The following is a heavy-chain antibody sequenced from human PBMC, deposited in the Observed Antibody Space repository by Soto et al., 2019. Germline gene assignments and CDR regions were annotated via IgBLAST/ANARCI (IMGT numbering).Heavy chain of an antibody. CDR3: VKDKQFVRLDS. J-gene: IGHJ4*02. V-gene: IGHV3-74*03. Sequence: PGESLKISCAASGLTFRSYWMHWVRQAPGKGLVWVSRINTDGSVAMYVDSVKGRFTISRDNAKNTLYLHMNSLRAEDTAVYYCVKDKQFVRLDSWGQGTLVTVSS. CDR1: GLTFRSYW. CDR2: INTDGSVA. D-gene: IGHD2-15*01.